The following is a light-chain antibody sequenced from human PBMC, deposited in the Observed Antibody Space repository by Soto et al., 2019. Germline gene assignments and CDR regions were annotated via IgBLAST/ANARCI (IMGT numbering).Light chain of an antibody. J-gene: IGLJ2*01. CDR3: SSYTDSNTVL. V-gene: IGLV2-14*01. Sequence: QSALTQPASVSGSPGQSITISCTGTSSDVGAYNYVSWYQHHPGKAPKLIICEVVNRPSGISNRFSGSKSGNTASLAISGLQAEDEADYYCSSYTDSNTVLFGGGTKLTVL. CDR1: SSDVGAYNY. CDR2: EVV.